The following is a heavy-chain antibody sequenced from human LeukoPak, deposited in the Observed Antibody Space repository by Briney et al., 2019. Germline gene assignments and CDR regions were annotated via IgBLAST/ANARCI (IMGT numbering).Heavy chain of an antibody. J-gene: IGHJ4*02. CDR3: ARRDGYSYGLNPYDY. D-gene: IGHD5-18*01. Sequence: SETLSRTCAVSGYSISSGYYWGWIRQPPGKGLEWIGNIYHSGSTYYNPSLKSRVTISVDTSKNQFSLKLSSVTAADTAVYYCARRDGYSYGLNPYDYWGQGTLVTVSS. V-gene: IGHV4-38-2*01. CDR1: GYSISSGYY. CDR2: IYHSGST.